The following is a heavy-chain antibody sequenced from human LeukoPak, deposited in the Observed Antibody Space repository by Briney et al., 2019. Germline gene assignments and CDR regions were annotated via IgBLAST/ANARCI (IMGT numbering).Heavy chain of an antibody. V-gene: IGHV3-7*01. CDR3: ARDKGGMVPFDY. Sequence: GRSLRLSCEASGFTFGTFWMSWVRQAPGKGLEWVANIKQGGSEKNYVDSVKGRFTIARDDAKNSLYLQMNSLRAEDTAVYFCARDKGGMVPFDYWGQGTLVTVSS. CDR1: GFTFGTFW. D-gene: IGHD3-10*01. CDR2: IKQGGSEK. J-gene: IGHJ4*02.